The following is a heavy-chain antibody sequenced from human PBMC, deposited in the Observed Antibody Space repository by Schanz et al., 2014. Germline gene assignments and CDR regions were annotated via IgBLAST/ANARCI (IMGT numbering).Heavy chain of an antibody. D-gene: IGHD5-12*01. Sequence: EVQLLESGGGLVQPGGSLRLSCSASTFTFDHYAMTWVRQAPGKGLEWVAAVSSRSDEIKYADSVRGRFTISRDNSKTTVYLQMNSLRAEDTAVYYCARKVVATIGGYYDNWGQGTLVTVSS. CDR2: VSSRSDEI. J-gene: IGHJ4*02. CDR3: ARKVVATIGGYYDN. V-gene: IGHV3-23*05. CDR1: TFTFDHYA.